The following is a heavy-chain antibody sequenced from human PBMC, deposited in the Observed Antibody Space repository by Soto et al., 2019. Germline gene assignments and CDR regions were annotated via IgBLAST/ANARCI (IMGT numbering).Heavy chain of an antibody. V-gene: IGHV1-69*13. J-gene: IGHJ4*02. CDR1: GGPFSSFA. D-gene: IGHD3-16*01. CDR3: ARGGGPYVWFNEF. Sequence: ASVKVSCKDSGGPFSSFAISWVRQAPGQGLEWMGGIIPVFGTTNYAQKFQGRVTITADESTNTAYMELSSLTSDDTAMYYCARGGGPYVWFNEFWGQGTQVTVSS. CDR2: IIPVFGTT.